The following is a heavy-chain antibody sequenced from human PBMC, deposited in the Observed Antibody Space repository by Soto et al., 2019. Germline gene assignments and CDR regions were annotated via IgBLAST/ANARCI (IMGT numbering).Heavy chain of an antibody. Sequence: SETLSLTCTVSGGSINSYYWGWIRQPPGKGLEWIGYIHYSGSTNYNPSLKSRVTISIDTPKNQFSLKVNSMTAADTAVYYCARGGLAARKGRWFDPWGQGTLVTVSS. V-gene: IGHV4-59*01. CDR3: ARGGLAARKGRWFDP. D-gene: IGHD6-6*01. CDR1: GGSINSYY. J-gene: IGHJ5*02. CDR2: IHYSGST.